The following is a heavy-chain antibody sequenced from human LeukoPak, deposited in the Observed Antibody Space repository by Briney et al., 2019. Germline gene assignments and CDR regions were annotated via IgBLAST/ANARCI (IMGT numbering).Heavy chain of an antibody. CDR3: ARDRLAYYDRSGLDC. J-gene: IGHJ4*02. D-gene: IGHD3-22*01. V-gene: IGHV4-59*01. CDR1: GGSISSYY. CDR2: IYYSGST. Sequence: SQTLSLTCTVSGGSISSYYWNWIRQPPGKGLEWIGYIYYSGSTNYNPSLKSRVTMSVDTSKNQFSLNLSSVTAADTAFYYCARDRLAYYDRSGLDCWGQGTLVTVSS.